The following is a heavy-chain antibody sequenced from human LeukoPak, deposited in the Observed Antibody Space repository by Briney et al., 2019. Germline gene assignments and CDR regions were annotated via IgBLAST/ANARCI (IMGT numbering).Heavy chain of an antibody. V-gene: IGHV3-30*18. CDR3: AKDSGYCSGGSCYPDY. CDR2: ISYDGSNK. J-gene: IGHJ4*02. Sequence: GGSLRLSCAASGFTFSSYGMHWVRQAPGKGLEWVAVISYDGSNKYYADSVKGRFTISRDNSKNTLYLQMNSLRAEDTAVYYCAKDSGYCSGGSCYPDYWGQGTLVTVSS. CDR1: GFTFSSYG. D-gene: IGHD2-15*01.